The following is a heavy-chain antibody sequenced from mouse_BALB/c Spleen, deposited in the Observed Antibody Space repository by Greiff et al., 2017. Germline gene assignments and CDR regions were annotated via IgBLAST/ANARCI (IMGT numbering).Heavy chain of an antibody. V-gene: IGHV6-6*02. CDR1: GFTFSNYW. Sequence: EVKLVESGGGLVQPGGSMKLSCVASGFTFSNYWMNWVRQSPEKGLEWVAEIRLKSNNYATHYAESVKGRFTISRDDSKSSVYLQMNNLRAEDTGIYYCTRSRAYYGNWGYAMDYWGQGTSVTVSS. CDR2: IRLKSNNYAT. CDR3: TRSRAYYGNWGYAMDY. D-gene: IGHD2-10*01. J-gene: IGHJ4*01.